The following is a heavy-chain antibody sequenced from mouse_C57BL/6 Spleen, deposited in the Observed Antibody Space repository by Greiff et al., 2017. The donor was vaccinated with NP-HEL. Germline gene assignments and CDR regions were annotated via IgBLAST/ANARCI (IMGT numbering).Heavy chain of an antibody. J-gene: IGHJ2*01. V-gene: IGHV5-6*01. CDR3: ARHLYYYGSSYVFDY. D-gene: IGHD1-1*01. CDR2: ISSGGSYT. Sequence: EVKLVESGGDLVKPGGSLKLSCAASGFTFSSYGMSWVRQTPDKRLEWVATISSGGSYTYYPDSVKGRFTISRDNAKNTLYLQMSSLKSEDTAMYYCARHLYYYGSSYVFDYWGQGTTLTVSS. CDR1: GFTFSSYG.